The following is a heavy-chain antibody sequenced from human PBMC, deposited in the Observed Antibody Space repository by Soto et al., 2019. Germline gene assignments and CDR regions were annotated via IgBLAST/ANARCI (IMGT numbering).Heavy chain of an antibody. Sequence: SETLSLTCAVSGGCMSSSRYYWGWIRQPPGKGLEWIGSIYYSGSTYYNPSLKSRVTISVDTSKNQFSLKLSSVTAADTAVYYCARLIVVVTAIHYFDYWGQGTLVTV. J-gene: IGHJ4*02. CDR1: GGCMSSSRYY. CDR3: ARLIVVVTAIHYFDY. CDR2: IYYSGST. V-gene: IGHV4-39*01. D-gene: IGHD2-21*02.